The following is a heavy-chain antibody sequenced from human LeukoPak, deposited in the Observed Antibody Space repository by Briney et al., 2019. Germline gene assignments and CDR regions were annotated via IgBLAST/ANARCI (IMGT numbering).Heavy chain of an antibody. J-gene: IGHJ3*02. Sequence: PSGTLSLTCAVSGGSISSSNWWSWVRQPPGKGLEWIGEIYHSGRTNYNPSLKSRVTISVDKSKNQFSLKLSSVTAADTAVYYCARSTPEGQYYDILTGYSYDAFDIWGQGTMVTVSS. V-gene: IGHV4-4*02. CDR3: ARSTPEGQYYDILTGYSYDAFDI. CDR1: GGSISSSNW. CDR2: IYHSGRT. D-gene: IGHD3-9*01.